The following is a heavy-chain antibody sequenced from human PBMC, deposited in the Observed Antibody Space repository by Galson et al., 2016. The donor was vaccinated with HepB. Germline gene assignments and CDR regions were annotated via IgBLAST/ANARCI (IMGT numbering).Heavy chain of an antibody. CDR3: AKERLVRRIFDH. J-gene: IGHJ4*02. V-gene: IGHV3-11*01. D-gene: IGHD1-1*01. CDR2: ISSTRTTT. Sequence: SLRLSCAASGFIFSGFYMAWIRQAPGKGLEWVSQISSTRTTTHPADSVKGRFTISRDNSNNTLYLQRNGLRAEDTAVYYCAKERLVRRIFDHWGQGTLLTVSS. CDR1: GFIFSGFY.